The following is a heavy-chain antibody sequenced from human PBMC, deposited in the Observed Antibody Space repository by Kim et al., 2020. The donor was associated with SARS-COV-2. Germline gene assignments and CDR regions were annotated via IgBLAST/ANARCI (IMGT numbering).Heavy chain of an antibody. J-gene: IGHJ5*02. Sequence: ASVKVSCKASGYTFTSYGISWVRQAPGQGLEWMGWISAYNGNTNYAQKLQGRVTMTTDTSTSTAYMELRSLRSDDTAVYYCARVYNNTVVSAEVGIVVVPAAIYWFDPWGQGTLVTVSS. CDR1: GYTFTSYG. V-gene: IGHV1-18*04. D-gene: IGHD2-2*01. CDR2: ISAYNGNT. CDR3: ARVYNNTVVSAEVGIVVVPAAIYWFDP.